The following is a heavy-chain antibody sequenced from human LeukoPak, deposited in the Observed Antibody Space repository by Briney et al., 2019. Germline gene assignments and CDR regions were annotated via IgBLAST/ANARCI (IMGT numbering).Heavy chain of an antibody. CDR1: GGSINSGSNY. Sequence: SQTLSLTCTVSGGSINSGSNYWAWIRQPAGKELEWIGHIYVSGRTNYNPSLKSRVTISVDTSKNQFSLNLISVTAADTAIYYWARSPPGYVFTGSSGRDSWGQGTLVTVSS. CDR2: IYVSGRT. D-gene: IGHD3-9*01. J-gene: IGHJ4*02. V-gene: IGHV4-61*09. CDR3: ARSPPGYVFTGSSGRDS.